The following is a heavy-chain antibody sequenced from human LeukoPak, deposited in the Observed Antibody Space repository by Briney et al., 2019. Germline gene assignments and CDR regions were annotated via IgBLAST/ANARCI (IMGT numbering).Heavy chain of an antibody. CDR2: ISSSSSHM. CDR3: AKDPGYCSGGSCYYFDY. CDR1: GFTFNSYS. Sequence: GGSLRLSCAASGFTFNSYSMYWVRQAPGKGLEWVSSISSSSSHMFYADSVKGRFSISRDNSKNTLYLQMNSLRAEDTAVYYCAKDPGYCSGGSCYYFDYWGQGTLVTVSS. J-gene: IGHJ4*02. V-gene: IGHV3-21*01. D-gene: IGHD2-15*01.